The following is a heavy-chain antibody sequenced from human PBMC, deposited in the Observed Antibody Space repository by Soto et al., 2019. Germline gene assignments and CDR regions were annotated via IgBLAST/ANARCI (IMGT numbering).Heavy chain of an antibody. CDR3: ATKKTGITTTGPGY. CDR2: IKSKTDGGTT. CDR1: GFTFSNSW. Sequence: EVQLVESGGALVKPGGSLRLSCAASGFTFSNSWISLVRQAPGKGLEWVGRIKSKTDGGTTDYAAAVEGRFTISREDLNNTVYLKIDNLKPEDIALYYCATKKTGITTTGPGYWGQGTLVTVSS. V-gene: IGHV3-15*02. J-gene: IGHJ4*02. D-gene: IGHD1-20*01.